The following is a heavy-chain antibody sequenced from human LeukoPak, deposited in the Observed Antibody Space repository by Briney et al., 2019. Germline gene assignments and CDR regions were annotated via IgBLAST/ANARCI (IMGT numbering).Heavy chain of an antibody. D-gene: IGHD5-24*01. CDR2: ISWNSGSI. CDR1: GFTFDDYA. V-gene: IGHV3-9*01. J-gene: IGHJ4*02. CDR3: ARCGFHEMATIDY. Sequence: PGGSLRLSCAASGFTFDDYAMHWVRQAPGKGLEWVSGISWNSGSIGYADSVKGRFTISRDNAKNSLYLQMNSLRAEDTAVYYCARCGFHEMATIDYWGQGTLVTVSS.